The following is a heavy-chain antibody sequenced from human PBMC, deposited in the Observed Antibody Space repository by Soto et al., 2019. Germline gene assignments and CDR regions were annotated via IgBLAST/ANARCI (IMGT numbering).Heavy chain of an antibody. Sequence: SETLSLTCTFSGGSISSDNYHWTWIRQSPGKGLEWIGYIYYGGSIFYNPSFKSRVTISVDTSKNQFSLQLSSVTAADTAVYFCAREDDGGDREYYGLDVWGQGTTVTVSS. D-gene: IGHD2-21*02. V-gene: IGHV4-30-4*08. CDR2: IYYGGSI. CDR3: AREDDGGDREYYGLDV. CDR1: GGSISSDNYH. J-gene: IGHJ6*02.